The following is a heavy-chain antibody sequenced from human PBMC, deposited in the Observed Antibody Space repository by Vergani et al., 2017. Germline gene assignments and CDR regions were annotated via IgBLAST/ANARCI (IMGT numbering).Heavy chain of an antibody. V-gene: IGHV4-59*01. CDR2: IYYSGST. CDR3: ARSRPYCTSGSCPAI. J-gene: IGHJ4*02. CDR1: GGSISIYY. Sequence: QVQLQESGPGLVKPSETLSLTCTVSGGSISIYYWSWIRQPPGKGLEWIGYIYYSGSTNYNPSLNSRVTISVDTSKNQFSLKLSSVTAADTAVYYCARSRPYCTSGSCPAIWGQGTLVTVSS. D-gene: IGHD2-15*01.